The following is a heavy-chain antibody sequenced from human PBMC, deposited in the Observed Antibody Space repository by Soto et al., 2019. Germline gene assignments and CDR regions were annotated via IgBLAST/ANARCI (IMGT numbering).Heavy chain of an antibody. CDR3: ARSVSVLWFGEPGAQGY. Sequence: ASVKVSCKASGYTFTGYAMHWVRQAPGQRLEWMGWINAGNGNTKYSQKFQGRVTITRDTSASTAYMELSSLRSEDTAVYYCARSVSVLWFGEPGAQGYWGQGTLVTVSS. CDR1: GYTFTGYA. J-gene: IGHJ4*02. CDR2: INAGNGNT. V-gene: IGHV1-3*01. D-gene: IGHD3-10*01.